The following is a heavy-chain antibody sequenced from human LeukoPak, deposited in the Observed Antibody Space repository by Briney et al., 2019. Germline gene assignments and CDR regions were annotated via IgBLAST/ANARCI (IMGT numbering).Heavy chain of an antibody. D-gene: IGHD1-26*01. CDR1: GYSISSGYY. J-gene: IGHJ3*02. V-gene: IGHV4-61*01. Sequence: SETLSLTCTVSGYSISSGYYWGWIRQPPGKGLEWIGYIYYSGSTNYNPSLKSRVTISIDTSKSQFSLKLSSVTAADTAVYYCAREVSVGATGAFDIWGQGTMVTVSS. CDR2: IYYSGST. CDR3: AREVSVGATGAFDI.